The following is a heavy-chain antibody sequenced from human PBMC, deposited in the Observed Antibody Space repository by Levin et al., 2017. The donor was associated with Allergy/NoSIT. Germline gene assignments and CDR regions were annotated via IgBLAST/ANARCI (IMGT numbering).Heavy chain of an antibody. CDR3: ATSLGYDSSPFYAFDI. Sequence: PGESLKISCAASGFTFSDYYMTWIRQAPGKGLEWVSYISSRGSTIYYADSVKGRFTISRDNAKNSLSLQMNSLRAEDTAVYYCATSLGYDSSPFYAFDIWGQGTMVTVSS. J-gene: IGHJ3*02. CDR1: GFTFSDYY. CDR2: ISSRGSTI. D-gene: IGHD3-22*01. V-gene: IGHV3-11*01.